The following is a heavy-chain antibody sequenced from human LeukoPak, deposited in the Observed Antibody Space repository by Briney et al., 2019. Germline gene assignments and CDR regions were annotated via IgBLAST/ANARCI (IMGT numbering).Heavy chain of an antibody. CDR3: AKESGYYGSGSSDY. V-gene: IGHV3-23*01. CDR1: GFTFSSYA. J-gene: IGHJ4*02. D-gene: IGHD3-10*01. Sequence: GGSLRLSCAASGFTFSSYAMSWVRQAPGKGLEWVSAISGSGGSTYYADSVKGRFTISRDNSKNTLYLQMSSLRAEDTAVYYCAKESGYYGSGSSDYWGQGTLVTVSS. CDR2: ISGSGGST.